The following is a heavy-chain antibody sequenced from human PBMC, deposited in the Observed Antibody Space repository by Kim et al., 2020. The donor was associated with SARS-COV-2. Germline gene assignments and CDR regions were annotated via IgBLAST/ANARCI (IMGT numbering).Heavy chain of an antibody. D-gene: IGHD2-2*01. CDR1: GGSFSGYY. Sequence: SETLSLTCAVYGGSFSGYYWSWIRQPPGKGLEWIGEINHSGSTNYNPSLKSRVTISVDTSKNQFSLKLSSVTAADTAVYYCARGKGDCSSTSCYPRARTTKYGMDVWGQGTTVTVSS. J-gene: IGHJ6*02. V-gene: IGHV4-34*01. CDR3: ARGKGDCSSTSCYPRARTTKYGMDV. CDR2: INHSGST.